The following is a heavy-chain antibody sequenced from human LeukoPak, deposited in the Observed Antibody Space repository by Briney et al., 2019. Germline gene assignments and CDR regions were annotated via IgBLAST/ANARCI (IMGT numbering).Heavy chain of an antibody. CDR3: ARDFGRGYYQGCFDP. CDR2: IYSSGST. V-gene: IGHV4-4*07. CDR1: GGSISNFY. Sequence: SETLSLTCTVSGGSISNFYWSWIRQPAGKGLEWIGRIYSSGSTNYNPSLKSRVTMSVDTSKNQLSLKLRSVTAADTAVYYCARDFGRGYYQGCFDPWGQGTLVTVSS. J-gene: IGHJ5*02. D-gene: IGHD3-3*01.